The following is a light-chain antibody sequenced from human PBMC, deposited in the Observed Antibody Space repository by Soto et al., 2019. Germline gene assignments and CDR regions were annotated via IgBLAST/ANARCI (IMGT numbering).Light chain of an antibody. V-gene: IGLV2-14*01. J-gene: IGLJ1*01. CDR2: EVS. CDR1: SSDVGDFDC. Sequence: QSALTQPASVSGSPGQSITISCTGTSSDVGDFDCVSWYQQHPGKAPKLMIYEVSDRPSGVSNRFSGSKSGDTASLTISGLQAEDEADYYCSSHTSTNTRVFGTGTKVTVL. CDR3: SSHTSTNTRV.